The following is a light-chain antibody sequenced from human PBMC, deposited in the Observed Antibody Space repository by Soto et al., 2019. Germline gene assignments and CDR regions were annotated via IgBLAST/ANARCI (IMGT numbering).Light chain of an antibody. J-gene: IGLJ1*01. V-gene: IGLV2-14*01. Sequence: QSVLTQPASVSGSPGQSITISCTGTSRDVGAYNYVSWYQHHPGQAPKLLIYEVSHRPSGVSNRFSGSKSVNTASLTISGLQAEDEADYYCTSYVSRYTPYVFGTGTKVTV. CDR2: EVS. CDR1: SRDVGAYNY. CDR3: TSYVSRYTPYV.